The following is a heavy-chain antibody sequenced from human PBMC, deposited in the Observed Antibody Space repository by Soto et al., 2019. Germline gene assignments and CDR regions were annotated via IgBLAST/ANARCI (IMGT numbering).Heavy chain of an antibody. J-gene: IGHJ6*02. CDR3: TTYTGYGMDV. Sequence: EVQMVETGGGLSQPGGSLRLSCAVSGFIVSSKYMTCVRQAPGKGLEWVSVIYTGGSTHYADSARGRFTISRDSSKNTLYRQMNSLRAEDAAVYYCTTYTGYGMDVWGQGTTVTVSS. V-gene: IGHV3-53*02. CDR2: IYTGGST. CDR1: GFIVSSKY. D-gene: IGHD3-16*01.